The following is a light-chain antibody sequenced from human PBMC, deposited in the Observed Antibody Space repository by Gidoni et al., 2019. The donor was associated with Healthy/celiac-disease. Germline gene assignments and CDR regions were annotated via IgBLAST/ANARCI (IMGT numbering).Light chain of an antibody. J-gene: IGLJ2*01. V-gene: IGLV3-21*03. CDR3: QVWDSSSDHHVV. Sequence: SYVLTTPPSVSVAPGKTARITCGGNDIGSKSVHWYQQKPGQAPVLVVYDDSDRPSGIPERFSGSNSGNTATLTISRVEAGDEADYYCQVWDSSSDHHVVFGGGTKLTVL. CDR2: DDS. CDR1: DIGSKS.